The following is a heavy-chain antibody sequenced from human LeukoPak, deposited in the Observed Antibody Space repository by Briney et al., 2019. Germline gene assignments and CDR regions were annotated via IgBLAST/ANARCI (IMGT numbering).Heavy chain of an antibody. Sequence: ASVKVSYKASGYTFTGYYMHWVRQAPGQGLEWMGWINPNSGGTNYAQKFQGRVTMTRDTSISTAYMELSRLRSDDTAVYYCARAPYSSSPRGDFDYWGQGTLVTVSS. CDR1: GYTFTGYY. CDR2: INPNSGGT. CDR3: ARAPYSSSPRGDFDY. J-gene: IGHJ4*02. V-gene: IGHV1-2*02. D-gene: IGHD6-6*01.